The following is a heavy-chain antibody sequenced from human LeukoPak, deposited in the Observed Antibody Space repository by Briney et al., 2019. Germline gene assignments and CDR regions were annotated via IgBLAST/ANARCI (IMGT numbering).Heavy chain of an antibody. CDR1: GFTFSSYA. J-gene: IGHJ5*02. D-gene: IGHD1-26*01. V-gene: IGHV3-23*01. CDR3: AKKVGATYYNWFDP. CDR2: ISGSGGST. Sequence: PGGSLRLSCAASGFTFSSYAMSWVRQAPGKGLEWVSAISGSGGSTYYADSVKGRFTISRDNSENTLYLQMNSLRAEDTAVYYCAKKVGATYYNWFDPWGQGTLVTVSS.